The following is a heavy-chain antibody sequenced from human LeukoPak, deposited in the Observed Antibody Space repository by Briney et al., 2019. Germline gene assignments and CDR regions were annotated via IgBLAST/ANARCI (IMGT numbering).Heavy chain of an antibody. CDR2: IYPGDSET. CDR3: ARRVDSYWFFDY. CDR1: GYSFTSNW. V-gene: IGHV5-51*01. D-gene: IGHD1-26*01. J-gene: IGHJ4*02. Sequence: GESLKISCKGSGYSFTSNWIGWVRQMPGKGLEWMGIIYPGDSETTYSPSFQGQVTISADKSINTAYLQWSSLKASDTAMYYCARRVDSYWFFDYWGQGTLVTVSS.